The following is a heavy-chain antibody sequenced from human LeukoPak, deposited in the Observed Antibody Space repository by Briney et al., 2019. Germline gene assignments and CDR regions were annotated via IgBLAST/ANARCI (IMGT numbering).Heavy chain of an antibody. J-gene: IGHJ4*02. CDR3: AIAHLLSKSRSNS. Sequence: PGGSLRLSRALAGSTFISYSTSSVRQAPGKGLEWVSGISGSGASTYYADSVKGRFTISRDNSKNTLYLQMNSLRAEDTAVYYCAIAHLLSKSRSNSGGQGTLVTVSS. V-gene: IGHV3-23*01. CDR2: ISGSGAST. CDR1: GSTFISYS. D-gene: IGHD2/OR15-2a*01.